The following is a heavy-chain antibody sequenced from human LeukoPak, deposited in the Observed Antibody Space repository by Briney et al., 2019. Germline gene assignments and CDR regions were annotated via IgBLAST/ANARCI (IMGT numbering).Heavy chain of an antibody. D-gene: IGHD3-22*01. CDR3: AKRGYYYESSGYYYFDY. Sequence: PGGSLRLSCAASGFTFNSYVMSWVRQAPGKGLEWVSGISGSGGSTYYADSVKGRFTISRDNSESTLYLQMNTLRAEDTALYYCAKRGYYYESSGYYYFDYWGQGSLVTVSS. CDR1: GFTFNSYV. V-gene: IGHV3-23*01. J-gene: IGHJ4*02. CDR2: ISGSGGST.